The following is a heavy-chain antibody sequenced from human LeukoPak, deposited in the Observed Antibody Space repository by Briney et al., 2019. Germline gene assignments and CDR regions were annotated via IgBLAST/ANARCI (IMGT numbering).Heavy chain of an antibody. CDR3: GRAFPPLRTSSAGDL. CDR2: ISGLSSHI. V-gene: IGHV3-21*01. D-gene: IGHD3-16*01. CDR1: GFTFSDYD. J-gene: IGHJ4*02. Sequence: GGSLRLSCSASGFTFSDYDMDCVRQAPGKGLEWVSSISGLSSHIYYGDSVKGRFSISRDNAKNSLYLQMNSLGAEDTAIYYCGRAFPPLRTSSAGDLWGQGTLVTVSS.